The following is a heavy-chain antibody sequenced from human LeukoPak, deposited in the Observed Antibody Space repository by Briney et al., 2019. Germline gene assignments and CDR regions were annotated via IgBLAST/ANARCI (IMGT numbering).Heavy chain of an antibody. CDR2: IIPIFGTA. D-gene: IGHD4-17*01. CDR1: GGTFSSYA. Sequence: SVKVSCKASGGTFSSYAISWVRQAPGQGLEWMGGIIPIFGTANYAQKFQGRVTITADESTSTAYMELSSLRSEDTAVYYCARGRLIAVTADYGDYDGLWGAFDIWGQGTMVTVSS. J-gene: IGHJ3*02. V-gene: IGHV1-69*13. CDR3: ARGRLIAVTADYGDYDGLWGAFDI.